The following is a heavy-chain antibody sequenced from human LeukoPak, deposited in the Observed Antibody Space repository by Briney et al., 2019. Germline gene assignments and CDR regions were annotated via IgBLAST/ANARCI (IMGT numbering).Heavy chain of an antibody. J-gene: IGHJ4*02. V-gene: IGHV3-73*01. D-gene: IGHD2-2*01. CDR2: IRSKANSYAT. Sequence: GGSLRLSCAASGFTFSGSAMHWVRQASGKGLEWVGRIRSKANSYATAYAASVKGRFTISRDDSKNTAYLQMNSLRAEDTAVYYCARGARPVAMRNYFDYWGQGTLVTVSS. CDR3: ARGARPVAMRNYFDY. CDR1: GFTFSGSA.